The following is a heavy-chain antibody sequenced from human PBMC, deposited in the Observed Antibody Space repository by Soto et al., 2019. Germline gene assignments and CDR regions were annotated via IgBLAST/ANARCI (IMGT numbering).Heavy chain of an antibody. CDR2: IWYDGSNK. CDR3: ARDIGAYGDYEFDY. J-gene: IGHJ4*02. CDR1: GFTFSSYG. D-gene: IGHD4-17*01. V-gene: IGHV3-33*01. Sequence: GGSLRLSCAASGFTFSSYGMHWVRQAPGKGLEWVAVIWYDGSNKYYADSVKGRFTISRDNSKNTLYLQMNSLRAEDTAVYYCARDIGAYGDYEFDYWGQGTLVTVSS.